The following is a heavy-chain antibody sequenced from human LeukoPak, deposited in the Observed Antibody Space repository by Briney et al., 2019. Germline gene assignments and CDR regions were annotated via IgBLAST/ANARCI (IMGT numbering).Heavy chain of an antibody. CDR3: AKDRTVGASYWYFDL. D-gene: IGHD1-26*01. V-gene: IGHV3-7*03. CDR2: IKEDGSER. Sequence: GGSLRLSCEGSAFIFSGHWMNWVRQTPGKGPEWVASIKEDGSERQYVDSVKGRFSISRDNTKGSLFLQLNSLRAEDTAIYYCAKDRTVGASYWYFDLWGRGTLVTVSS. CDR1: AFIFSGHW. J-gene: IGHJ2*01.